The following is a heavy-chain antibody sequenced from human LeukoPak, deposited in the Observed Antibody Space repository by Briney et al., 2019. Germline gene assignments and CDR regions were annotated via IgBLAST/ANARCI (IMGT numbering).Heavy chain of an antibody. Sequence: GASVKVSCKASGYTFTGYYMHWVRQAPGQGLEWMGWINPNSGGTNYAQKFQGRVTMTRDTSISTAYMELSRLRSDDTAVYYCARYDSSGYYSVSWFDPWGQGTLVTVSS. D-gene: IGHD3-22*01. V-gene: IGHV1-2*02. CDR1: GYTFTGYY. CDR2: INPNSGGT. J-gene: IGHJ5*02. CDR3: ARYDSSGYYSVSWFDP.